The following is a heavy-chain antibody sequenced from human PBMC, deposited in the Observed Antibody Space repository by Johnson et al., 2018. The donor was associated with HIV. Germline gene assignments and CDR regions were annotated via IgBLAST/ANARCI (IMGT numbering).Heavy chain of an antibody. CDR2: IWYDGTNE. V-gene: IGHV3-33*01. Sequence: QVQLVESGGGVVQPERSLRLSCAASGFTFSSSGMLWVRQAPGKVLEWVAVIWYDGTNEYSADSVKGRFTISRDNSKNTLYLQMNSLRAEDTAVYYCARGSWSSGSYGIWYAFDIWGQGTKVTVSS. CDR3: ARGSWSSGSYGIWYAFDI. CDR1: GFTFSSSG. J-gene: IGHJ3*02. D-gene: IGHD1-26*01.